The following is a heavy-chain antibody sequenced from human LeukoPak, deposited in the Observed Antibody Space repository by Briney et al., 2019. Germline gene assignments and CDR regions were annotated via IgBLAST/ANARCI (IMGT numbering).Heavy chain of an antibody. Sequence: GGSLRLSCAASGFTFSSYSMNWVRQAPGKGLEWVSSISSSGSYISYADSVKGRFTISRDNSKNTLYLQMNSLRAEDTAVYYCAKDWDYYGSGSYSDYWGQGTLVTVSS. CDR2: ISSSGSYI. D-gene: IGHD3-10*01. V-gene: IGHV3-21*04. CDR1: GFTFSSYS. CDR3: AKDWDYYGSGSYSDY. J-gene: IGHJ4*02.